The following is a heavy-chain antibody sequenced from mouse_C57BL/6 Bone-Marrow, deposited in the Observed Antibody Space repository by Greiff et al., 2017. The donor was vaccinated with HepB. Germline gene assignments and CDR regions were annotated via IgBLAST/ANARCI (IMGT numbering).Heavy chain of an antibody. D-gene: IGHD1-2*01. CDR3: ATLRSLAY. CDR1: GYAFSSSW. CDR2: IYPGDGDT. Sequence: VNVVESGPELVKPGASVKISCKASGYAFSSSWMNWVKQRPGKGLEWIGRIYPGDGDTNYNGKFKGKATLTADKSSSTAYMQLSRLTSEDSAVYFCATLRSLAYWGQGTLVTVSA. V-gene: IGHV1-82*01. J-gene: IGHJ3*01.